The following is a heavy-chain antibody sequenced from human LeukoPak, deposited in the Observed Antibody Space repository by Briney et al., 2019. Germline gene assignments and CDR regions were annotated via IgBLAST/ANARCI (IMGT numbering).Heavy chain of an antibody. CDR2: INHSGST. CDR1: GGSFSGYY. Sequence: SETLSLTCAVYGGSFSGYYWSWIRQPPGKGLEWIGEINHSGSTNYNPSPKSRVTISVDTSKNQFSLKLSSVTAADTAVYYCARDPTYYDYWSGPTFDYWGQGTLVTVSS. CDR3: ARDPTYYDYWSGPTFDY. V-gene: IGHV4-34*01. J-gene: IGHJ4*02. D-gene: IGHD3-3*01.